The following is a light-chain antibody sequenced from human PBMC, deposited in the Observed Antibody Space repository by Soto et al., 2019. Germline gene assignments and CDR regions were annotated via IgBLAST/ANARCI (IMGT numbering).Light chain of an antibody. J-gene: IGLJ3*02. V-gene: IGLV1-40*01. Sequence: QSVLTQPPSVSGAPGQRVTLSCTGNTSNLGAGYDVHWYQQLPGAAPKLVIFSNRNRPSGVPERFSGSKSGTSASLAITGLQAEDEADYYCQAYDYTLTASVFGGGTQLTVL. CDR1: TSNLGAGYD. CDR3: QAYDYTLTASV. CDR2: SNR.